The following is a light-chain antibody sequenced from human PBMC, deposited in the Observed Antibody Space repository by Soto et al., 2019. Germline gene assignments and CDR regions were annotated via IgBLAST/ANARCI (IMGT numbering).Light chain of an antibody. CDR2: GDY. CDR3: AAWDDSLSGHVV. V-gene: IGLV1-44*01. J-gene: IGLJ2*01. Sequence: QSVLTQPPSASGTPGQRVTISCSGRPSNIGSNTVSWYQQFSGSAPRLIMYGDYRRPSGVPDRFSGSKSGTSASLAISGLQSEDESIFSCAAWDDSLSGHVVFGGGTKLTVL. CDR1: PSNIGSNT.